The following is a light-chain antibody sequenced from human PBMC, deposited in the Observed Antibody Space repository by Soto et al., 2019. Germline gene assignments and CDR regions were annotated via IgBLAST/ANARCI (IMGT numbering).Light chain of an antibody. Sequence: QSVLTQPPSASGSPGQSVTISCTGTSGDVGGYNYVSWYQQHPGKALKLMIYEVIKRPSGVPDRFSGSKSGNTASLTVSGLQAEDEADYYCSSYAGSNNYVFGTGTKVTVL. V-gene: IGLV2-8*01. J-gene: IGLJ1*01. CDR2: EVI. CDR3: SSYAGSNNYV. CDR1: SGDVGGYNY.